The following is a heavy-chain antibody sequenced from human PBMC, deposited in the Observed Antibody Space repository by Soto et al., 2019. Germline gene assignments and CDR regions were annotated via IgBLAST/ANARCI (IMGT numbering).Heavy chain of an antibody. CDR3: ATNSIFGVVSNFDY. Sequence: SETLSLTCTVSGVSISSSSYYWGWIRQPPWKGLEWIGSIYYSGSTYYNPSLKSRVTISVDTSKNQFPLKLSSVTAADTAVYYCATNSIFGVVSNFDYWGQGTLVTVSS. V-gene: IGHV4-39*01. CDR1: GVSISSSSYY. J-gene: IGHJ4*02. CDR2: IYYSGST. D-gene: IGHD3-3*01.